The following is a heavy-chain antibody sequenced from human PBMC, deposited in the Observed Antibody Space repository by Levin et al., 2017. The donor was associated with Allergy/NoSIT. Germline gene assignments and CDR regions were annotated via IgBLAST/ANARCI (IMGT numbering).Heavy chain of an antibody. CDR1: GFTFSSFA. V-gene: IGHV3-23*01. CDR3: ANDALGYNYGWGFDS. Sequence: GGSLRLSCAASGFTFSSFAMSWVRQAPGKGLEWVSAISGGGGSTYYADSVKGRFTISRDNSKNTLYLQMNSLRAEDTAVYYCANDALGYNYGWGFDSWGQGTLVTVSS. CDR2: ISGGGGST. J-gene: IGHJ4*02. D-gene: IGHD5-18*01.